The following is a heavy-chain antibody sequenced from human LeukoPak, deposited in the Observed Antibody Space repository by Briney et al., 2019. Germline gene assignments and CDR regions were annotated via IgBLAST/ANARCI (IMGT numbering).Heavy chain of an antibody. V-gene: IGHV4-30-2*01. CDR2: IYHSGST. CDR3: ASMVVAATPRWFDP. CDR1: GDSISSGGYS. Sequence: PSETLSLICAVSGDSISSGGYSWSWIRQPPGKGLEWIGYIYHSGSTYYNPSLKSRVTISVDRSKNQFSLKLSSVTAADTAVYYCASMVVAATPRWFDPWGQGTLVTVSS. J-gene: IGHJ5*02. D-gene: IGHD2-15*01.